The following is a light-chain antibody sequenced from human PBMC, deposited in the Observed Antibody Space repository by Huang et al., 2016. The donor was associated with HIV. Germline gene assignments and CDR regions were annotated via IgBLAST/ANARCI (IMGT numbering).Light chain of an antibody. Sequence: DIVMTQSPRSLSVTPGEPASISCRSDESLLHRHGYNYLEWYVQKPVQSPHLLTYSASNRASVVPDRFIGSGSGTDFTLKISRVEADDVGIYYCMQGLQTRITFGQGTRLEIK. J-gene: IGKJ5*01. CDR1: ESLLHRHGYNY. CDR2: SAS. V-gene: IGKV2-28*01. CDR3: MQGLQTRIT.